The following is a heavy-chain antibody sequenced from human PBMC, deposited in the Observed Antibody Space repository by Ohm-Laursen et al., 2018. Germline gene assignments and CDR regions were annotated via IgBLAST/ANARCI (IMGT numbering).Heavy chain of an antibody. D-gene: IGHD1-26*01. Sequence: SLRLSCAASGFTFRSYEMNWVRQAPGKGLEWVSYISAVGTTMYYADSVKGRFTIYRDNARNSLYLQMNSLRPEDTAVYYCARLLSGSSPEDYWGQGTLVTVSS. J-gene: IGHJ4*02. CDR2: ISAVGTTM. V-gene: IGHV3-48*03. CDR3: ARLLSGSSPEDY. CDR1: GFTFRSYE.